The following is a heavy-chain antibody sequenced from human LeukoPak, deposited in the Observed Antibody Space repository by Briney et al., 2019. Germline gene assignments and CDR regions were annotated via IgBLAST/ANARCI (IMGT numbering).Heavy chain of an antibody. CDR2: ISSSSSYI. V-gene: IGHV3-21*01. CDR1: GFTFSSST. CDR3: ARDNYYYDSSGYYHFDY. Sequence: GGSLRLSCVASGFTFSSSTMNWVRQAPGEGLEWVSSISSSSSYIYYADSVKGRFTISRDNAKNSLYLQMNSLRAEDTAVYYCARDNYYYDSSGYYHFDYWGQGTLVTVSS. J-gene: IGHJ4*02. D-gene: IGHD3-22*01.